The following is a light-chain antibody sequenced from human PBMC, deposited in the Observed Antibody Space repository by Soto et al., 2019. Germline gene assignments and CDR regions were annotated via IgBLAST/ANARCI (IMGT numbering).Light chain of an antibody. V-gene: IGKV3-20*01. CDR2: GAS. CDR1: QSVSNSY. Sequence: EIVLTQSPGTLSLSPGERATLSCRASQSVSNSYLAWYQQKPGQASRLLIYGASYRATGIPDRFSGSGSGTDFTLTIIRLEREDFAVYYCQQYGSSPLTFGQGTKVEIK. CDR3: QQYGSSPLT. J-gene: IGKJ1*01.